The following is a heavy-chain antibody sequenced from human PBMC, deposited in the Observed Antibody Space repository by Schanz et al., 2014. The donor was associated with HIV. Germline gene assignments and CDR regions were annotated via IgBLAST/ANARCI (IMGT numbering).Heavy chain of an antibody. V-gene: IGHV3-30*03. D-gene: IGHD2-21*01. Sequence: QLQLVESGGGVVQPGRSLRLSCAASGFTFSSYGMHWVRQAPGKGLEWVAVISYDGSNKYYSDSVKGRFTISRDNSKNTLWLQMNSLRAEDTATYYCTREGNYYGGSVPGHWGQGALVSVSS. CDR1: GFTFSSYG. CDR3: TREGNYYGGSVPGH. CDR2: ISYDGSNK. J-gene: IGHJ4*02.